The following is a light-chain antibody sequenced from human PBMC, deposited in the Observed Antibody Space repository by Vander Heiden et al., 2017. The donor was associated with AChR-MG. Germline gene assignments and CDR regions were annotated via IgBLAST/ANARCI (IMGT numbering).Light chain of an antibody. CDR2: RDA. CDR1: RLEEKY. CDR3: QAWDSSTDKYV. Sequence: SAELIQQPPVSVSPGQPAPIPCSGPRLEEKYVCCYQQKTGQSPLLVIYRDAERPAGIPGRFSGSNAGNTATLTSSGDQAMDEADYCWQAWDSSTDKYVFGSGTKVTVL. V-gene: IGLV3-1*01. J-gene: IGLJ1*01.